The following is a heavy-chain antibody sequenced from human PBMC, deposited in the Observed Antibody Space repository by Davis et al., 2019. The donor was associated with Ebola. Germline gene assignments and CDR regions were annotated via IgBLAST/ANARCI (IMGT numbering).Heavy chain of an antibody. CDR1: GGSISSSNY. Sequence: MPSETLSLTCAVSGGSISSSNYWSWIRQPPGKGLEWIGEINHSGSTNYNPSLKSRVTISVDTSKNQFSLKLSSVTAADTAVYYCARGGDGPFDYWGQGTLVTVSS. CDR2: INHSGST. CDR3: ARGGDGPFDY. D-gene: IGHD3-10*01. V-gene: IGHV4-4*02. J-gene: IGHJ4*02.